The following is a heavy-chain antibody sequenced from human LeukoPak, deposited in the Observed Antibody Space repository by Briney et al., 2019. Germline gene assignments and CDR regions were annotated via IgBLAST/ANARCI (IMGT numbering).Heavy chain of an antibody. V-gene: IGHV4-61*09. CDR2: VSNSGST. CDR3: ASRAYYDSSGLNY. J-gene: IGHJ4*02. CDR1: GGSISSGGYY. D-gene: IGHD3-22*01. Sequence: SQTLSLTCTVSGGSISSGGYYWTWIRQPPGKGLEWIGHVSNSGSTKYNPSLKSRVTISIDTSKKHFSLKLSSVTAADTAVYYCASRAYYDSSGLNYWGQGILVTVSS.